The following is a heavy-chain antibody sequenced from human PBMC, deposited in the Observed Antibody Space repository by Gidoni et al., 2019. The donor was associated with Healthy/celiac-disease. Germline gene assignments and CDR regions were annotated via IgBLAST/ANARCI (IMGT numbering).Heavy chain of an antibody. D-gene: IGHD6-19*01. J-gene: IGHJ4*02. CDR1: GGPFSGYY. CDR3: ASIIAVAGPHFDY. CDR2: INHSGST. V-gene: IGHV4-34*01. Sequence: QVQLQQWGAGLLKPSEPLSSPCAAYGGPFSGYYWSWIRQPPGKGLEWIGEINHSGSTNYNPSLKSRVTISVDTSKNQFSLKLSSVTAADTAVYYCASIIAVAGPHFDYWGQGTLVTVSS.